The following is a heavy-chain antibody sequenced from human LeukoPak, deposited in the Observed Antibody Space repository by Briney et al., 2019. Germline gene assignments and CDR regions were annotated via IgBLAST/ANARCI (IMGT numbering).Heavy chain of an antibody. CDR2: ISSSGSTI. Sequence: PGGSLRLSCAASGFTFSSYEMNWVRQAPGKGLEWVSYISSSGSTIYYADSVKGRFTISRDNAKNSLYLQMNSLRTEDTAVYYCATRGYSYGTLDYWGQGTLLTVSS. CDR1: GFTFSSYE. CDR3: ATRGYSYGTLDY. D-gene: IGHD5-18*01. J-gene: IGHJ4*02. V-gene: IGHV3-48*03.